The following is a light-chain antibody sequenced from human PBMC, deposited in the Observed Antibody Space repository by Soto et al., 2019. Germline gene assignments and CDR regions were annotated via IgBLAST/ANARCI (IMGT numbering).Light chain of an antibody. J-gene: IGKJ5*01. CDR2: AAY. V-gene: IGKV1-39*01. CDR3: KQLNSFPIT. Sequence: DIQMTQSPSSLSASVGDRVTITCRASQSISNYLNWYQQKPGKAHKLLIYAAYTLQSGVQSRFSGSGSGTDFTLTIRSLQPEDFATYYCKQLNSFPITFGQGTRLEIK. CDR1: QSISNY.